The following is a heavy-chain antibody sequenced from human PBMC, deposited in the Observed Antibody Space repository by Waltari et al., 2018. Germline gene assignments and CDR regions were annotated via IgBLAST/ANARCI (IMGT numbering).Heavy chain of an antibody. CDR1: GFTFGDYA. V-gene: IGHV3-49*03. CDR2: IRSKAYGGKT. CDR3: TRDQGGGSGGSCYSFLVFDY. J-gene: IGHJ4*02. Sequence: EVQLVESGGGLVQPGRSLRLSCTASGFTFGDYAMSWFRHAPGKGLEWVGFIRSKAYGGKTEYAASVKGRFTISRDDSKSIAYLQMNSLKTEDTAVYYCTRDQGGGSGGSCYSFLVFDYWGQGTLVTVSS. D-gene: IGHD2-15*01.